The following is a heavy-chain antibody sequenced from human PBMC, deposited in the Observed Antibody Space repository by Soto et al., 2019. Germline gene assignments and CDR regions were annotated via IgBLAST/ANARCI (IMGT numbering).Heavy chain of an antibody. V-gene: IGHV1-18*01. CDR3: ARDPGYRGKVAFDI. D-gene: IGHD5-12*01. CDR1: VYSYTSYG. CDR2: ISAYNGNT. J-gene: IGHJ3*02. Sequence: APVKVSCKASVYSYTSYGISWVRQAPGQGLEWMGWISAYNGNTNYAQKLQGRVTMTTDTSTSTAYMELRSLRSDDTAVYYCARDPGYRGKVAFDIWGQGTMVTVSS.